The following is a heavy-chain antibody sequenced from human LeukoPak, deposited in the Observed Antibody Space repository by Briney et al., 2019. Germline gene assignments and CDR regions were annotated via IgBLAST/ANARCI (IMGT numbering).Heavy chain of an antibody. Sequence: PSETLSLTCAVYGGSFSGYYWSWIRQPPGKGPEWIGEINHSGSTNYNPSLKSRVTISVDTSKNQFSLKLSSVTAADTAVYYCARGPPYCSGGSCYLNWFDPWGQGTLVTVSS. CDR3: ARGPPYCSGGSCYLNWFDP. V-gene: IGHV4-34*01. D-gene: IGHD2-15*01. CDR2: INHSGST. J-gene: IGHJ5*02. CDR1: GGSFSGYY.